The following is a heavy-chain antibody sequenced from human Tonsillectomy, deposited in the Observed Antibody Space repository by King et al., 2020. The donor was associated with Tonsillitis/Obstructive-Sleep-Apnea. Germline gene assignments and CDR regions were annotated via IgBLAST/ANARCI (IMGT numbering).Heavy chain of an antibody. CDR2: IWYDRANK. D-gene: IGHD1-26*01. V-gene: IGHV3-33*01. CDR1: GFTFISYG. CDR3: ARDISGNYYLDY. J-gene: IGHJ4*02. Sequence: VQLVESGGGVVQPGRSLRLSCAASGFTFISYGMHWVRQAPGKGLEWVAVIWYDRANKYYADSVKGRFTISRDNSKNTLYLQMNSLRAEDTAVYYCARDISGNYYLDYWGQGTLVTVSS.